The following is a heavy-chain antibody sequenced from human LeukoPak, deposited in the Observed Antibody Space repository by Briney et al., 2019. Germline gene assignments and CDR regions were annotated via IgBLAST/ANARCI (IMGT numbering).Heavy chain of an antibody. CDR3: ARRAYNWGAFDI. J-gene: IGHJ3*02. V-gene: IGHV3-23*01. Sequence: PGGSLRLSCAASGFTFTNYAMNWVRQAPGKGLEWVSTLSPSGADTYYADSVKGRFTISRDISKNTLYLQMNSLRAEDTAVYYCARRAYNWGAFDIWGQGTMVTVPS. CDR1: GFTFTNYA. D-gene: IGHD5-24*01. CDR2: LSPSGADT.